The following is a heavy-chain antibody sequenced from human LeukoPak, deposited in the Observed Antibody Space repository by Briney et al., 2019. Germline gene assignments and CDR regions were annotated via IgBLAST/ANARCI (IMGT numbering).Heavy chain of an antibody. D-gene: IGHD3-16*02. J-gene: IGHJ5*02. V-gene: IGHV1-18*01. CDR1: GYTFTSYG. CDR3: ARGSDDYVWGSYRYSYNWFDP. CDR2: ISAYNGNT. Sequence: ASVKVSCKASGYTFTSYGISWMRQAPGQGLEWMGWISAYNGNTNYAQKLQGRVTMTTDTSTSTAYMELRSLRSDDTAVYYCARGSDDYVWGSYRYSYNWFDPWGQGTLVTVSS.